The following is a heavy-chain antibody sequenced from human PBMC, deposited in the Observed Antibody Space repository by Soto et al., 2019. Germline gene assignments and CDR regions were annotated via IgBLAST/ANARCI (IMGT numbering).Heavy chain of an antibody. CDR2: ISSSSSYI. CDR3: ARVMPTYGELVGYYYGMDV. CDR1: GFTFSSYS. D-gene: IGHD1-26*01. J-gene: IGHJ6*02. Sequence: GGSLRLSCAASGFTFSSYSMNWVRQAPGKGLEWVSSISSSSSYIYYADSVKGRFTISRDNAKNSLYLQMNSLRAEDTAVYYCARVMPTYGELVGYYYGMDVWGQGTTVTVSS. V-gene: IGHV3-21*01.